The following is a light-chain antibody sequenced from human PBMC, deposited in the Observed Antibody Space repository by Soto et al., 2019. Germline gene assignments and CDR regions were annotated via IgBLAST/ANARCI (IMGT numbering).Light chain of an antibody. CDR2: DAS. CDR3: QQRSNWPPFT. Sequence: DIVFTPAPSTLSLSPGARASLSCRASQSVSNYLAWYQQKPGQAPRLLIYDASNRATDIPARFSGSGSGTDFTLTISSLEPEDFAVYYCQQRSNWPPFTFGQGTRLEIK. J-gene: IGKJ5*01. V-gene: IGKV3-11*01. CDR1: QSVSNY.